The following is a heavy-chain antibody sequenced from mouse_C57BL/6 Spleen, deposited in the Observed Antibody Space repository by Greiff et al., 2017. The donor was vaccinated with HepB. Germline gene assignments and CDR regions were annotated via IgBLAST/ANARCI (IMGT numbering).Heavy chain of an antibody. CDR2: INYDGSST. CDR3: ARVDGSSYGDY. CDR1: GFTFSDYY. D-gene: IGHD1-1*01. Sequence: EVKLVESEGGLVQPGSSMKLSCTASGFTFSDYYMAWVRQVPEKGLEWVANINYDGSSTYYLDSLKSRFIISRDNAKNILYLQMSSLKSEDTATYYCARVDGSSYGDYWGQGTTLTVSS. J-gene: IGHJ2*01. V-gene: IGHV5-16*01.